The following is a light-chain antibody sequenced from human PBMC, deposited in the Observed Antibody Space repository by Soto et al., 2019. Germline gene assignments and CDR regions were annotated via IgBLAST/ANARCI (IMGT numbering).Light chain of an antibody. Sequence: DIQMTQSPSSQSASVGDRVTITCRASQNISSFLNWYQQKPGKAPQLLIYAASNLQSGVPSRFSGSGSGTDFSLTISSLQPEDFATSSCQQSYSIPFTFGPGTKVDIK. CDR1: QNISSF. J-gene: IGKJ3*01. V-gene: IGKV1-39*01. CDR2: AAS. CDR3: QQSYSIPFT.